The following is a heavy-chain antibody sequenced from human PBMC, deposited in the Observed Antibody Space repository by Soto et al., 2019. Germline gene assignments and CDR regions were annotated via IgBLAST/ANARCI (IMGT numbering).Heavy chain of an antibody. Sequence: EVQLVESGGALVQPGGSLRLSCAASGFTFTNYWMAWVRQAPGKGLEWVAHIDQGGGEKYYVDSVKGRFTISRDNAKNSLYLQVNSLRAEDTALYYCARGGNWFDPWGQGTLVTVSS. D-gene: IGHD3-10*01. CDR1: GFTFTNYW. CDR3: ARGGNWFDP. CDR2: IDQGGGEK. V-gene: IGHV3-7*05. J-gene: IGHJ5*02.